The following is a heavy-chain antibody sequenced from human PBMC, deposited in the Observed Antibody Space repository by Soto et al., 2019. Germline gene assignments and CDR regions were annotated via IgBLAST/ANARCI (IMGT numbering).Heavy chain of an antibody. J-gene: IGHJ6*03. D-gene: IGHD3-3*01. CDR1: GGSISSDY. V-gene: IGHV4-59*08. CDR3: ATRAADYDFWSGYYSHYYYLAV. Sequence: SETLALTCTVSGGSISSDYWSWIRQPPGKGLEWIGYIYYSGSTNYNPSLKSRVTISVDTSKNQFSLKLSSVTAADTAVYYCATRAADYDFWSGYYSHYYYLAVRAKGTTVLVSS. CDR2: IYYSGST.